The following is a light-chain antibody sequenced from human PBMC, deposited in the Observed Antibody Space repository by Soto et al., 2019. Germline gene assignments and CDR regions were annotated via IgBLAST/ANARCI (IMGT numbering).Light chain of an antibody. J-gene: IGLJ2*01. Sequence: QSVLTQPPSVSAAPGQKVTISCSGSSSNIGNNYVSWYQQLPGTAPKLLIYDNDKRPSGIPDRFSGSKSGPSATLGITGLQTGDEADYYCGTWDSSLSVVLFGGGTKVTVL. V-gene: IGLV1-51*01. CDR1: SSNIGNNY. CDR3: GTWDSSLSVVL. CDR2: DND.